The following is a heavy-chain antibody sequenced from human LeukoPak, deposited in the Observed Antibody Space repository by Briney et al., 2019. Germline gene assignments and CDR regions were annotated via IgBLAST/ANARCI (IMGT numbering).Heavy chain of an antibody. V-gene: IGHV4-34*01. Sequence: SETLSLTCAVYGGSFSGYYWSWIRQPPGKGLEWIGEINHSGSTDYNPSLKSRVTISVDTSKNQFSLKLSSVTAADTAVYYCARGSEKNDYWGQGTLVTVSS. CDR2: INHSGST. J-gene: IGHJ4*02. D-gene: IGHD1-14*01. CDR1: GGSFSGYY. CDR3: ARGSEKNDY.